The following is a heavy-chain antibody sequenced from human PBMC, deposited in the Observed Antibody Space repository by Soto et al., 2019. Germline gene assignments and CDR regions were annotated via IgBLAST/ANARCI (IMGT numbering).Heavy chain of an antibody. Sequence: SATLSLTCAVSGGSISSSNWWSWVRQPPGKGLEWIGEIYHIGSTNYNPSLKSRVTISVDTSKNQFSLKLSSVSAADTAVYYCARYSYGDYIDYWGQGTLVTVSS. CDR2: IYHIGST. CDR3: ARYSYGDYIDY. D-gene: IGHD5-18*01. J-gene: IGHJ4*02. V-gene: IGHV4-4*02. CDR1: GGSISSSNW.